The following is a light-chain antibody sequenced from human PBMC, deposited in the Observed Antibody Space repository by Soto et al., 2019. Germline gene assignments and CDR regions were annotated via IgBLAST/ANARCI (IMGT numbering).Light chain of an antibody. J-gene: IGLJ1*01. CDR1: SPNIGAGFD. V-gene: IGLV1-40*01. CDR3: QSYDSSSTHV. Sequence: VPAEPPVGNGGPWQAFPNPCTGNSPNIGAGFDVHWYQQVPGTAPKIVLYSNTARPSGVPDRFSGSRSGSSGSLAITGLQPEDEADYYCQSYDSSSTHVFGTGTKVTVL. CDR2: SNT.